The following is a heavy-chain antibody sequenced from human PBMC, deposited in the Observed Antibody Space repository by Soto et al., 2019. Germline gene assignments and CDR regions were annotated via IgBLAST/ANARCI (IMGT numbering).Heavy chain of an antibody. J-gene: IGHJ6*03. CDR3: ARHAVGPGFYYYMDV. CDR1: GGPISSISYY. CDR2: IYYSGST. V-gene: IGHV4-39*01. Sequence: SETLSLTCNVSGGPISSISYYWGWIRQPPGKGLEWIVSIYYSGSTIYNPSLKSRVTTSVDTSKNQLSLKLSSLTAADTAVYYCARHAVGPGFYYYMDVWGKGTTVTVSS. D-gene: IGHD1-26*01.